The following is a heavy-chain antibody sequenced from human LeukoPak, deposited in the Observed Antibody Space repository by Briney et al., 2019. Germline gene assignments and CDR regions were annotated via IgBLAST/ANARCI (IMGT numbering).Heavy chain of an antibody. D-gene: IGHD1-26*01. Sequence: PSETLSLTCTVSGGSVSGYYCSWIRQPPGKGLEWIGNVYYSGSTNYNPPLKSRVTISVDTSANQCSPRLNSVTAAGTAVYYCARDSRGRYFGTPYWYFDLWGRGTLVTVSS. CDR3: ARDSRGRYFGTPYWYFDL. CDR2: VYYSGST. V-gene: IGHV4-59*02. CDR1: GGSVSGYY. J-gene: IGHJ2*01.